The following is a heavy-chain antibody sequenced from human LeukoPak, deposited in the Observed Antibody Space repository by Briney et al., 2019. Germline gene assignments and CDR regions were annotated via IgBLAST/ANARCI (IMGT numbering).Heavy chain of an antibody. CDR2: IIPVFGTA. Sequence: SVKVSCKASGGTFSSYAISWVRQAPGQGLEWMGGIIPVFGTANYAQKFQGRVTITTDESTSTAYMELSSLRSEDTAVYYCARGVVVLAATWLDYWGQGTLVTVSS. CDR3: ARGVVVLAATWLDY. D-gene: IGHD2-15*01. CDR1: GGTFSSYA. J-gene: IGHJ4*02. V-gene: IGHV1-69*05.